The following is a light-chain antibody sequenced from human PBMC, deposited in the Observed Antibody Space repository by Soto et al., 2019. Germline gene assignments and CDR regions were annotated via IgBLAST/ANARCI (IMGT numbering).Light chain of an antibody. J-gene: IGKJ1*01. CDR3: QQYGSSLTWT. CDR2: GAS. CDR1: QSVSSYS. V-gene: IGKV3-20*01. Sequence: EIVLTQSPGTLSLSAGERATLSCRASQSVSSYSLAWYQKKPGQAPMLLIYGASSRAAGIPDRFSGSGSGTDFTLTISGLEPEDFAVYYCQQYGSSLTWTFGQGTKVEIQ.